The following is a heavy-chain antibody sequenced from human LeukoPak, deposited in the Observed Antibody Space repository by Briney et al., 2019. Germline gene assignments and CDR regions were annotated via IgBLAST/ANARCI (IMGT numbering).Heavy chain of an antibody. V-gene: IGHV3-48*03. J-gene: IGHJ4*02. D-gene: IGHD3-16*02. CDR3: ARDLATRQRTGLYDS. CDR1: GFTLSSYE. Sequence: GGSLRLSCAASGFTLSSYEMNWVRQAPGKGLEWISYISSSGSTIYYADSVQGQFTISRDNAKNSLYLQMNSLRAEDTAVYYCARDLATRQRTGLYDSWGQGALVTVSS. CDR2: ISSSGSTI.